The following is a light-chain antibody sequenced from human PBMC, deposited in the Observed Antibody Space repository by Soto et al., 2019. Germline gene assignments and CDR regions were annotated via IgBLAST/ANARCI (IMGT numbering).Light chain of an antibody. Sequence: QAVVTQEPSLTVSPGGTVTLTCGSSTGTVTSGHYPYWFQQKPGQAPRTLIYHTSNKHSWTPARFSGSLLGCKAALTLSGAQPEDEADYYCLLSYCTAKVFGGGTKLTVL. CDR2: HTS. V-gene: IGLV7-46*01. J-gene: IGLJ3*02. CDR1: TGTVTSGHY. CDR3: LLSYCTAKV.